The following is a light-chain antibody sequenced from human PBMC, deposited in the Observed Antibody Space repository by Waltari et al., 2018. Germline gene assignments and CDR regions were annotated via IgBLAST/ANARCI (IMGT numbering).Light chain of an antibody. V-gene: IGKV3-20*01. J-gene: IGKJ2*01. CDR2: GAS. CDR1: QSVSSSY. CDR3: QQYGSSPRYT. Sequence: EIVLTQSPGTLSLSSGERATLSCRTSQSVSSSYLAWYQQKPGHAPRLLIYGASSRATGLPDRFSGSGSGTDFTLTISRLEPEDFAVYYCQQYGSSPRYTFGQGTKLEIK.